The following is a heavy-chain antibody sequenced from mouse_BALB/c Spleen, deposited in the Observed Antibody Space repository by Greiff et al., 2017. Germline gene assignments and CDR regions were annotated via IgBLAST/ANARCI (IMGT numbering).Heavy chain of an antibody. Sequence: EVQLLESGAGLVQPGGSLNITCAASGFTFTSYGMSWVRQTPGKRLELVATINSNGGSTYYPDSVKGRFTISRDNAKNTLYLQMSSLKSEDTAMYYCAREDYGSSHYFDYWGQGTTLTVSS. J-gene: IGHJ2*01. D-gene: IGHD1-1*01. V-gene: IGHV5-6-3*01. CDR1: GFTFTSYG. CDR3: AREDYGSSHYFDY. CDR2: INSNGGST.